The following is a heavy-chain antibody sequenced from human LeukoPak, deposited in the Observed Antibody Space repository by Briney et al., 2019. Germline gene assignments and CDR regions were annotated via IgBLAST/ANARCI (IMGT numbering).Heavy chain of an antibody. CDR3: ASGRQLGY. Sequence: GGSLRLSCAASGFTFSSYAMHWVRQAPGKGLEWVANIKQDGSEKYYVDSVKGRFTISRDNAKNSLYLQMNSLRAEDTALYYCASGRQLGYWGQGTLVTVSS. D-gene: IGHD3-16*01. J-gene: IGHJ4*02. CDR2: IKQDGSEK. CDR1: GFTFSSYA. V-gene: IGHV3-7*01.